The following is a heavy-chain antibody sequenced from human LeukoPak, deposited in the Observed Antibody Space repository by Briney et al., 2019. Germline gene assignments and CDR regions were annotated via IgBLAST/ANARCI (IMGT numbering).Heavy chain of an antibody. CDR3: ARPVFFNIAVAGRISWYFDL. D-gene: IGHD6-19*01. CDR1: GGSISSYY. V-gene: IGHV4-59*08. CDR2: IYYSGST. J-gene: IGHJ2*01. Sequence: SQTLSLTCTVSGGSISSYYWSWIRQPPGKGLEWIGYIYYSGSTNYNPSLKSRVTISVDTSKNQFSLKLSSVTAADTAVYYCARPVFFNIAVAGRISWYFDLWGRGTLVTVSS.